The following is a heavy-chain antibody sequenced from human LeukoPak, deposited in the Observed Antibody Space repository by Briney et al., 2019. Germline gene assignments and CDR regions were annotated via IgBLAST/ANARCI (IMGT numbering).Heavy chain of an antibody. D-gene: IGHD2-15*01. CDR3: ARLDIVVVVAALRAPNDY. CDR1: GGSISSSSYY. J-gene: IGHJ4*02. V-gene: IGHV4-39*01. Sequence: SETLPLTCTVSGGSISSSSYYWGWIRQPPGKGLEWIGSIYYSGSTYYNPSLKSRVTISVDTSKNQFSLKLSSVTAADMAVYYCARLDIVVVVAALRAPNDYWGQGTLVTVSS. CDR2: IYYSGST.